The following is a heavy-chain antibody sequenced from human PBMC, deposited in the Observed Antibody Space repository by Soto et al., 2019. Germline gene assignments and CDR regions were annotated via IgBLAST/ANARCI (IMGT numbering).Heavy chain of an antibody. CDR3: ARGPSGDKVDN. D-gene: IGHD1-26*01. J-gene: IGHJ4*02. CDR2: IYNGGST. V-gene: IGHV4-30-4*01. Sequence: QVQLQESGPGLVEPSQTLSLTCTVSGASVSSNYYSWSWIRQPPGRDLEWIGHIYNGGSTYSNPSLNRRVTVSLDTSKNQFSLNLNSVTAADTAVYYCARGPSGDKVDNWGQGTLVTVSS. CDR1: GASVSSNYYS.